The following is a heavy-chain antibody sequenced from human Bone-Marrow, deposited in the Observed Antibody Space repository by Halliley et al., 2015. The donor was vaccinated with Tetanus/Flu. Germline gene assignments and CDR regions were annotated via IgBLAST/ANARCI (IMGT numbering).Heavy chain of an antibody. Sequence: TLSLTCAVSGASISSSNWWCWARQPPGKGLEWIGEIHHSGRTNYNPSLKSRATISLDKSKNQFSLRLNSVTAADTASYYCATSRGSYLDYWGPGTLVTVSS. CDR3: ATSRGSYLDY. CDR1: GASISSSNW. D-gene: IGHD1-26*01. J-gene: IGHJ4*02. CDR2: IHHSGRT. V-gene: IGHV4-4*02.